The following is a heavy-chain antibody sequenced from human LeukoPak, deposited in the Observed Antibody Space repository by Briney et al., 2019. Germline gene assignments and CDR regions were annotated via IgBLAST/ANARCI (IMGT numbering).Heavy chain of an antibody. CDR2: IIAILDTA. CDR1: GGTFSSYS. CDR3: VRSGYDYDWFDP. D-gene: IGHD5-12*01. V-gene: IGHV1-69*08. Sequence: SVKVSCKASGGTFSSYSISWVRQAPGQGLEWMGRIIAILDTAHYAQKFQGRFTITADKSTTTVYMELSSLRSDDTAVYYCVRSGYDYDWFDPWGQGTLVTVSS. J-gene: IGHJ5*02.